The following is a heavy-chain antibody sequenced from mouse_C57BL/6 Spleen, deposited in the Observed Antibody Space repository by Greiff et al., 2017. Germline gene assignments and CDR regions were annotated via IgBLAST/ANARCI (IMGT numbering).Heavy chain of an antibody. CDR1: GFTFSSYG. Sequence: DVKLVESGGDLVKPGGSLKLSCAASGFTFSSYGMSWVRQTPDKRLEWVATISSGGSYTYYPDSVKGRFTISRDNAKNTLYLQMSSLTSEDTAMYYCARGGGGNYWYFDVWGTGTTVTVSS. D-gene: IGHD2-1*01. CDR2: ISSGGSYT. J-gene: IGHJ1*03. CDR3: ARGGGGNYWYFDV. V-gene: IGHV5-6*02.